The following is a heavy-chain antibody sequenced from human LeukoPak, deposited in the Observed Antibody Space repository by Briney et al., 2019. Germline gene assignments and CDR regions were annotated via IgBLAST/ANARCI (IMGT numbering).Heavy chain of an antibody. Sequence: ASVKVSCKASGYTFTVYSMHWVRQAPGQGLEWMGWINPNSGDTKYSQNFQGRVTMSWDTSISTAYMGLNRLTSDDTAVYYCARDYDILTGYFSPPDYWGQGTLVTVSS. CDR2: INPNSGDT. CDR1: GYTFTVYS. D-gene: IGHD3-9*01. CDR3: ARDYDILTGYFSPPDY. V-gene: IGHV1-2*02. J-gene: IGHJ4*02.